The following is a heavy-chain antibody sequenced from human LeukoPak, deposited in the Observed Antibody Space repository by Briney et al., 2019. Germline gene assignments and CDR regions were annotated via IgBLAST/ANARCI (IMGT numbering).Heavy chain of an antibody. CDR3: ARTYSSGWYYFDY. CDR1: GFTFSSYE. Sequence: GGSLRLSCAASGFTFSSYEMNWVRQAPGKGLEWVSYISSSGSTIYYADSVKGRFTISRDNAKNSLYLQMNSLRAEDTAVYYCARTYSSGWYYFDYWGRGTLVTVSS. J-gene: IGHJ4*02. CDR2: ISSSGSTI. V-gene: IGHV3-48*03. D-gene: IGHD6-19*01.